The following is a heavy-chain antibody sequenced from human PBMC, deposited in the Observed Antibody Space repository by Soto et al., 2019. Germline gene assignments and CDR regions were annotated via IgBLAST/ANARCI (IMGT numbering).Heavy chain of an antibody. Sequence: QVQLVQSGAEVKKPGASVKVSCKASGGTFSSYTISWVRQAPGQGLEWMGRIMPILGIANYAQKFQGRVTITADKSTSTASMELSSLRSEDTAVYYCARLRGSDGRNVWGQGTTGSVSS. CDR1: GGTFSSYT. D-gene: IGHD3-10*01. CDR3: ARLRGSDGRNV. J-gene: IGHJ6*02. V-gene: IGHV1-69*02. CDR2: IMPILGIA.